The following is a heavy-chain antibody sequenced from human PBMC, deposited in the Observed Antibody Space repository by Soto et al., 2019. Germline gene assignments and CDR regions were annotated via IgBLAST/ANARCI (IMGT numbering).Heavy chain of an antibody. D-gene: IGHD3-10*01. J-gene: IGHJ6*02. CDR2: ISSSSSYI. Sequence: SLRLSCAASGFTFSSYSMNWVRQAPGKGLEWVSSISSSSSYIYYADSVKGRFTISRDNAKNSLYLQMNSLRAEDTAVYYCARAMVRGVIINGYYYGMDVWGQGTTVTVSS. CDR3: ARAMVRGVIINGYYYGMDV. CDR1: GFTFSSYS. V-gene: IGHV3-21*01.